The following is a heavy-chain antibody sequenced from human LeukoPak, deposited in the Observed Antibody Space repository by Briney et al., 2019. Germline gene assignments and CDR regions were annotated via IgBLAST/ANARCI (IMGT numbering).Heavy chain of an antibody. CDR2: IRYDGSNK. CDR1: GFTFSSYG. J-gene: IGHJ3*02. CDR3: AKDLVEREDAFDI. V-gene: IGHV3-30*02. D-gene: IGHD1-26*01. Sequence: GGSLSLSCAASGFTFSSYGMHGAGQAPAKGLGWVAFIRYDGSNKYYADSVKGRFTISRDNSKNTLYLQMNSLRAEDTAVYYCAKDLVEREDAFDIWGQGTMVTVSS.